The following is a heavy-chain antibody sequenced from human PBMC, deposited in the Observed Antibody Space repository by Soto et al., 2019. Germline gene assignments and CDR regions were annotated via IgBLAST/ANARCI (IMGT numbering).Heavy chain of an antibody. D-gene: IGHD5-18*01. CDR3: ARDERGYSYGSWFEP. Sequence: ASVKVSCKASGGTFSSYAISWVRQAPGQGLEWMGGIIPIFGTANYAQKFQGRVTITADESTSTAYMELSSLRSEDTAVYYCARDERGYSYGSWFEPWGQGTLVTVSS. CDR1: GGTFSSYA. J-gene: IGHJ5*02. CDR2: IIPIFGTA. V-gene: IGHV1-69*13.